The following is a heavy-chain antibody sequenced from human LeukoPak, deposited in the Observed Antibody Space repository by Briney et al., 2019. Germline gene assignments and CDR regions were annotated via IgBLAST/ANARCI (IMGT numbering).Heavy chain of an antibody. J-gene: IGHJ5*02. CDR3: ARDSHSVDTATPRGFDP. Sequence: PSETLSLTCTVSGDSISSYFWSWIRQPPGKGLEWIGYFHDSGSANYNPSLKSRITMSVDTSKNQFSLKLRSVTAADTAVYYCARDSHSVDTATPRGFDPWGQGTLFTVSS. D-gene: IGHD2-15*01. CDR1: GDSISSYF. CDR2: FHDSGSA. V-gene: IGHV4-59*01.